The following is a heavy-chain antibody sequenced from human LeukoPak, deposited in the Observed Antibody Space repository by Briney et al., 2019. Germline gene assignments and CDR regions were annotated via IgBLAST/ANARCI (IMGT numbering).Heavy chain of an antibody. Sequence: GGSLRLSCAASGFTFSTYAMSWVRQAPGKGLEWVSTFSASGGSGGSTYYADSVKGRFTISRDNSENTLYLQMNSLRAEDTAVYYCAKEGYSGNLYHFDFWGQGTLVTVSS. CDR2: FSASGGSGGST. CDR1: GFTFSTYA. D-gene: IGHD4-11*01. J-gene: IGHJ4*02. V-gene: IGHV3-23*01. CDR3: AKEGYSGNLYHFDF.